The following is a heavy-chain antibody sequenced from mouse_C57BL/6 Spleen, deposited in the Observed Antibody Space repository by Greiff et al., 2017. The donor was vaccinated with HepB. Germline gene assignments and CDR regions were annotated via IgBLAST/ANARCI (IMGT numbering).Heavy chain of an antibody. CDR2: IYSGDGDT. CDR3: AKVNYYGSSQSYFDY. CDR1: GYAFSSYW. D-gene: IGHD1-1*01. Sequence: QVQLKQSGAELVKPGASVKISCKASGYAFSSYWMNWVKQRPGKGLEWIGQIYSGDGDTNYNGKFKGKVTLTADKSCSTAYMQLSSLTSEDSAVYFCAKVNYYGSSQSYFDYWGQGTTLTVSS. V-gene: IGHV1-80*01. J-gene: IGHJ2*01.